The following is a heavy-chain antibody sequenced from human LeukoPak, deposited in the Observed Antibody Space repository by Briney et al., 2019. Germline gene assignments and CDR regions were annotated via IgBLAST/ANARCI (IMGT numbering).Heavy chain of an antibody. CDR2: INPNSGST. CDR3: ARTPTRIAARPFDY. Sequence: ASVKVSCKASGYTFTGYYMHWVRQAPGQGLEWMGWINPNSGSTNYAQYFQDRVTMTRDTSISTAYVELRRLRSDDTAVYYCARTPTRIAARPFDYWGQGTLVTVSS. D-gene: IGHD6-6*01. CDR1: GYTFTGYY. V-gene: IGHV1-2*02. J-gene: IGHJ4*02.